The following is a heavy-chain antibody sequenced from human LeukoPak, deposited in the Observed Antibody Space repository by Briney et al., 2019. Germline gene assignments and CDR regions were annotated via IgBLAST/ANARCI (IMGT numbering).Heavy chain of an antibody. CDR2: INPNSGGT. V-gene: IGHV1-2*02. CDR1: GYTFTGYY. J-gene: IGHJ4*02. CDR3: ARADLVVVAATLPDY. Sequence: GASVKVSCKASGYTFTGYYMHWVRQAPGQGLEWMGWINPNSGGTNYAQKFQGRVTMTRDTSISTAYMELNRLTSDDTAVYYCARADLVVVAATLPDYWGQGTLVTVSS. D-gene: IGHD2-15*01.